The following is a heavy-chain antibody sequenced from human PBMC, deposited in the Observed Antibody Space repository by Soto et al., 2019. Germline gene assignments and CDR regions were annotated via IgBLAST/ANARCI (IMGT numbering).Heavy chain of an antibody. Sequence: GGSLRLSCAASGFTFSSYAMSWVRQAPGKGLEWVSAISGSGGSTYYADSVKGRFTISRDNSKNTLYLQMNSLRAEDTAVYYCARRQRFSDWFDPWGQGTLVTVSS. D-gene: IGHD3-3*01. CDR1: GFTFSSYA. V-gene: IGHV3-23*01. CDR3: ARRQRFSDWFDP. CDR2: ISGSGGST. J-gene: IGHJ5*02.